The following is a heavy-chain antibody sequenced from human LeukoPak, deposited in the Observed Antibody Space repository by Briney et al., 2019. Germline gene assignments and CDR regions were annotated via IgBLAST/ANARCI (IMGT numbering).Heavy chain of an antibody. V-gene: IGHV4-4*02. D-gene: IGHD4-23*01. CDR2: IYHSGST. CDR3: ARQTQDGFDI. CDR1: GDSISNNKW. Sequence: SGTLSLTCTVSGDSISNNKWWNWVRQPPGKGLEWIGEIYHSGSTNYNPSLKSRLTISVDKSKNQFSLKLSSVTAADTAVYYCARQTQDGFDIWGQGTMVTVSS. J-gene: IGHJ3*02.